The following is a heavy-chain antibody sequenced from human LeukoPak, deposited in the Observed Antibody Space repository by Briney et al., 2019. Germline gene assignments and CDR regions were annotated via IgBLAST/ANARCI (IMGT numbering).Heavy chain of an antibody. D-gene: IGHD6-19*01. CDR3: ARIGSSGWLSWSAFDI. J-gene: IGHJ3*02. CDR2: IWYDGSNK. Sequence: GGSLRLSCAASGFTFSSYGMHWVRRAPGKGLEWVAVIWYDGSNKYYADSVKGRFTISRDNSKNTLYLQMNSLRAEDTAVYYCARIGSSGWLSWSAFDIWGQGTMVTVSS. V-gene: IGHV3-33*01. CDR1: GFTFSSYG.